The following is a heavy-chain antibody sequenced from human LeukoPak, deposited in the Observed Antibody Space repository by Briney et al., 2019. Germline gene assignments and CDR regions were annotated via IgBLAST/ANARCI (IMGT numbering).Heavy chain of an antibody. D-gene: IGHD2-15*01. J-gene: IGHJ6*02. Sequence: PSETLSLTCTVSGGSISSSSYYWGWIRQPPGKGLEWIGSIYYSGSTYYNPSLKSRVTISVDTSKNQFSLKLSSVTAADTAVYYYARHRGGYYYYYGMDVWGQGTTVTVSS. CDR2: IYYSGST. V-gene: IGHV4-39*01. CDR3: ARHRGGYYYYYGMDV. CDR1: GGSISSSSYY.